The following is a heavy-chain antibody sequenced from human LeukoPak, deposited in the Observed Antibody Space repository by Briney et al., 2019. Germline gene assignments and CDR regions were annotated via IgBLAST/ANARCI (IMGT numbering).Heavy chain of an antibody. CDR2: IYDTGGT. D-gene: IGHD3-22*01. J-gene: IGHJ3*02. CDR1: GGSISKYI. Sequence: SETLSLTCTVPGGSISKYIWSWIREPLGEAPERIGYIYDTGGTNYNPSLKSRVTLSIDMSKNQLSLKLSSVTAADTAVYYCTRGFRGDDGSGYWVAASDIWGQGTMVTVFS. CDR3: TRGFRGDDGSGYWVAASDI. V-gene: IGHV4-59*01.